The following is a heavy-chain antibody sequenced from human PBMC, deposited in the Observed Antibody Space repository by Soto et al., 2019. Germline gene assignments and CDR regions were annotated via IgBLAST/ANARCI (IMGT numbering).Heavy chain of an antibody. CDR3: ARIDWELLFDY. CDR1: GFTVSSNY. D-gene: IGHD1-26*01. Sequence: LRLSCAASGFTVSSNYMSWVRQAPGKGLEWVSVIYSGGSTYYADSVKGRFTISRDNSKNTLYLQMNSLRAEDTAVYYCARIDWELLFDYWGQGTLVTVSS. J-gene: IGHJ4*02. CDR2: IYSGGST. V-gene: IGHV3-53*01.